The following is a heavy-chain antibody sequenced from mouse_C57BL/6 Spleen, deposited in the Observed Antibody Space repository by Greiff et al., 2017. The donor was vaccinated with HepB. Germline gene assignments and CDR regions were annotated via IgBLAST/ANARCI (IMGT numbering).Heavy chain of an antibody. Sequence: EVHLVESGGDLVKPGGSLKLSCAASGFTFSSYGMSWVRQTPDKRLEWVATISSGGSYTYYPDSVKGRFTISRDNAKNTLYLQMSSLKSEDTAMYYCARHDGYDYFYAMDYWGQGTSVTVSS. J-gene: IGHJ4*01. CDR2: ISSGGSYT. D-gene: IGHD2-4*01. CDR3: ARHDGYDYFYAMDY. CDR1: GFTFSSYG. V-gene: IGHV5-6*01.